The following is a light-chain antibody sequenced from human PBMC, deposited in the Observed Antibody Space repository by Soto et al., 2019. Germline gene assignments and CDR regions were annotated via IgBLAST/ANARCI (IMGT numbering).Light chain of an antibody. CDR2: DVI. J-gene: IGLJ2*01. CDR3: SSYSSSSTLVL. Sequence: QSALTQPASVSASPGQSITISCTGTSSDVGGYNLVSWYQQHPGKAPKLMIYDVINRPSGVSNRFSGSKSGNTASLTISGLQAEDEADYYCSSYSSSSTLVLFGGGTKLTVL. CDR1: SSDVGGYNL. V-gene: IGLV2-14*03.